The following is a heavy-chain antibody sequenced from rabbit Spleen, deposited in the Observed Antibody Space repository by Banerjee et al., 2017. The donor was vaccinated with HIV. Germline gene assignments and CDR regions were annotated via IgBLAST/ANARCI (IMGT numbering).Heavy chain of an antibody. D-gene: IGHD1-1*01. V-gene: IGHV1S40*01. CDR3: AREDVGGSVSL. J-gene: IGHJ3*01. CDR1: GFSFSGGYD. CDR2: IDAGSSGTT. Sequence: QSLEESGGDLVKPGASLTLTCTASGFSFSGGYDMCWVRQAPGKGPEWIACIDAGSSGTTYYASWVNGRFTISSDNAQNTVVLQMNSLTAADTATYFCAREDVGGSVSLWGQGTLVTVS.